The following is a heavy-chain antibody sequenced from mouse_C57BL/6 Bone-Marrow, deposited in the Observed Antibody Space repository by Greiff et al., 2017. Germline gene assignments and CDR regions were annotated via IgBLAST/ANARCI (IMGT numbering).Heavy chain of an antibody. V-gene: IGHV1-64*01. CDR1: GYTFTSYW. CDR3: AISRYYYAMDC. J-gene: IGHJ4*01. CDR2: IHPNSGST. Sequence: QVQLQQPGAELVKPGASVKLSCKASGYTFTSYWMNWVKQRPGQGLEWIGMIHPNSGSTKYNEKFKSKATLTVDKSSSTAYMQRSSLTSEDSAVYYCAISRYYYAMDCWFQATSVIVSS.